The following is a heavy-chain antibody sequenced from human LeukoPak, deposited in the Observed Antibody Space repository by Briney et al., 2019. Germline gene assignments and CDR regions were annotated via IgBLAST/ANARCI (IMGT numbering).Heavy chain of an antibody. CDR2: FDPEDGET. V-gene: IGHV1-24*01. Sequence: GASVKVSCKVSGYTLTELSIHWVRQAPGKGLEWMGGFDPEDGETIYAQKFQGRVTMTEDTSTDTAYMELSSLRSEDTAVYYCATGRRYYYGMDVWGQGTTVTVSS. J-gene: IGHJ6*02. CDR3: ATGRRYYYGMDV. CDR1: GYTLTELS.